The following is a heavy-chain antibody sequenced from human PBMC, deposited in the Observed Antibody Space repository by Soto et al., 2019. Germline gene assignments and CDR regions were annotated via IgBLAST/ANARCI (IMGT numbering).Heavy chain of an antibody. CDR1: GGSFSGNY. CDR3: ERGPGCGGDYPPYYYYGMDV. D-gene: IGHD2-21*02. V-gene: IGHV4-34*01. CDR2: INHSGST. Sequence: PSETLSLTCVVYGGSFSGNYWSWIRQPPGKGLEWIGEINHSGSTNYNPSLKSRVTISVDTSKNQFSLKVSSVTAADTAVYYCERGPGCGGDYPPYYYYGMDVWGQGTMVTVSS. J-gene: IGHJ6*02.